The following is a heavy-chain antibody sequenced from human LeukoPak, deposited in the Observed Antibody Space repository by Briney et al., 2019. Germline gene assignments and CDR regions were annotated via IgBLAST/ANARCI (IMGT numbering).Heavy chain of an antibody. V-gene: IGHV3-53*01. CDR1: ELTVSSNC. CDR3: ARRAGIYSHPYDY. D-gene: IGHD1-14*01. J-gene: IGHJ4*02. Sequence: GGSLRLSCAASELTVSSNCMTWVRQAPGKGLEWVSFIYSDGSTYYADSVRGRFTISRDNSKNTLYLQMNSLRAEDTAVYYCARRAGIYSHPYDYWGQGTLVTVSS. CDR2: IYSDGST.